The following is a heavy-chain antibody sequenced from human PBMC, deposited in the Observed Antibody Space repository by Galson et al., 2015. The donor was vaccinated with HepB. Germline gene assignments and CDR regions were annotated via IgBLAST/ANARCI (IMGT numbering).Heavy chain of an antibody. J-gene: IGHJ4*02. CDR1: GFTLSNYG. D-gene: IGHD1-14*01. V-gene: IGHV3-33*01. CDR2: VWFDGSKE. CDR3: ARYNGGSALDY. Sequence: SLRLSCAASGFTLSNYGMHWVRQAPGKGAEWMAVVWFDGSKEFYAESVKGRLTISRDNFKNTLYLQMNSLRAEDTAVYYCARYNGGSALDYWGQGTLVTVSS.